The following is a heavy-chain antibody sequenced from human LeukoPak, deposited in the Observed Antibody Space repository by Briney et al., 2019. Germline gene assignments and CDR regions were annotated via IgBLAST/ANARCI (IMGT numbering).Heavy chain of an antibody. J-gene: IGHJ1*01. D-gene: IGHD3-22*01. CDR1: GFTFDDYA. CDR2: ISWNSGSI. Sequence: GGSLRLSCAASGFTFDDYAMHWVRQAPGKGLEWVLGISWNSGSIGYADSVKGRFTISRDNAKNSLYLQMNSLRAEDTALYYCAKDITYYYDSSGCFQHWGQGTLVTVSS. V-gene: IGHV3-9*01. CDR3: AKDITYYYDSSGCFQH.